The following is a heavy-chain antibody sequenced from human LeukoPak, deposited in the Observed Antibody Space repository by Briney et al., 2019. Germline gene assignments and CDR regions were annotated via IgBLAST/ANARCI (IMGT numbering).Heavy chain of an antibody. CDR1: GDSVSSNSVA. J-gene: IGHJ6*02. CDR3: ARDWWWYCSGGSCGRPARVDYYYYGMDV. D-gene: IGHD2-15*01. Sequence: SQTLSLTCAISGDSVSSNSVAWNWIRQSPSRGLEWLGRTYYRSKWYNDYAVSVKSRITINPDTSKNQFSLQLNSVTPEDTAVYYCARDWWWYCSGGSCGRPARVDYYYYGMDVWGQGTTVTVSS. CDR2: TYYRSKWYN. V-gene: IGHV6-1*01.